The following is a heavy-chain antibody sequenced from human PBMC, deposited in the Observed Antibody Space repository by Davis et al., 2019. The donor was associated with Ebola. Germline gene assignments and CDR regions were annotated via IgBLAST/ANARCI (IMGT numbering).Heavy chain of an antibody. V-gene: IGHV3-73*01. CDR3: TVRFDY. J-gene: IGHJ4*02. CDR2: VRSKANFYET. CDR1: GFTFSSYA. Sequence: GESLKISCAASGFTFSSYAMHWVRQAPGKGLEWVGRVRSKANFYETSYGASVRGRLIISRDDSKKMAYLQMNSLQTGDTAIYYCTVRFDYWGRGTLVTVSS.